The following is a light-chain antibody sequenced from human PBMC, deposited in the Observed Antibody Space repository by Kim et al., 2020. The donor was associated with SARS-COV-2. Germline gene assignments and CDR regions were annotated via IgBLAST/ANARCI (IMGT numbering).Light chain of an antibody. V-gene: IGLV1-51*01. CDR3: GTWDSSLSSWV. Sequence: GQKVPISCSGSSSNIGNNYVSWYQQLPGTAPKLLIYDNNKRPSGIPDRFSGSKSGTSATLGITGLQTGDEADYYCGTWDSSLSSWVFGGGTKLTVL. CDR2: DNN. CDR1: SSNIGNNY. J-gene: IGLJ3*02.